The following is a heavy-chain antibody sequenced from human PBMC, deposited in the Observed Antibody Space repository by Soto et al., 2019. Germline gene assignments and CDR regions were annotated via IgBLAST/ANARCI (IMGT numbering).Heavy chain of an antibody. J-gene: IGHJ4*02. CDR2: ISGYNGIT. V-gene: IGHV1-18*01. D-gene: IGHD3-22*01. CDR1: GYTFTRHG. CDR3: ARDGRYYYDSIGYYCDY. Sequence: QVQLVQSGAEVKKPGASVKVSCKASGYTFTRHGISWVRQAPGQGLEWMGWISGYNGITNYAQKLQGRVTMTTDTSTSTAYIELRSLRSDDTAVYYCARDGRYYYDSIGYYCDYWGQGTLVTVSS.